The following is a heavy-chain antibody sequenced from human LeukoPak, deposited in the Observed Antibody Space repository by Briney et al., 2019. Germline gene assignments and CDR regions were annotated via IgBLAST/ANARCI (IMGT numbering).Heavy chain of an antibody. CDR3: ARDKDNYYGSGSSV. V-gene: IGHV3-48*04. D-gene: IGHD3-10*01. CDR1: GFTFSSYS. J-gene: IGHJ6*04. CDR2: ISSSSSTI. Sequence: GGSLRLSCAASGFTFSSYSMNWVRQAPGKGLEWVSYISSSSSTIYYADSVKGRFTISRDNAKNSLYLQMNSLRAEDTAVYYCARDKDNYYGSGSSVWGKGTTVTVSS.